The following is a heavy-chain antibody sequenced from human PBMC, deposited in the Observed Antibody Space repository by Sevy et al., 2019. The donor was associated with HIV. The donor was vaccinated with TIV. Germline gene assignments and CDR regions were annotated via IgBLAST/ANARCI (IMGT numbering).Heavy chain of an antibody. D-gene: IGHD6-13*01. J-gene: IGHJ4*02. CDR3: VRAPKTAAGGGY. V-gene: IGHV3-11*04. CDR1: GFTFSDYY. Sequence: GGSLRLSCAASGFTFSDYYMSWIRQAPGKGLEWVSYISSSGSSIYYAGSVKGRFTISRDNAKNSLDLQMNSLRADDTAVYYCVRAPKTAAGGGYWGRGTLVTVSS. CDR2: ISSSGSSI.